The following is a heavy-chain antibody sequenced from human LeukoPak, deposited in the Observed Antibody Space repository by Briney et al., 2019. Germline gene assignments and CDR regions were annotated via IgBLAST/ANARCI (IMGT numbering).Heavy chain of an antibody. V-gene: IGHV4-59*01. D-gene: IGHD6-13*01. CDR3: ARSPRSIARYAFDI. CDR2: IYYSGST. CDR1: GGSISSYY. Sequence: PSETLSLTCTVSGGSISSYYWSWIRQPPGRGLEWIGYIYYSGSTNYNPSLKSRVTISVDTSKNQFSLKLSSVTAADTAVYYCARSPRSIARYAFDIWGQGTMVTVSS. J-gene: IGHJ3*02.